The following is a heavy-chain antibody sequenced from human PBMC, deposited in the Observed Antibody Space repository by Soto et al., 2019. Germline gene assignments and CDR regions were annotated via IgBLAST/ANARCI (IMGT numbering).Heavy chain of an antibody. J-gene: IGHJ4*02. CDR1: GFTFSDYY. CDR3: AREPSNWNYCFDY. Sequence: GGSLRLSCAASGFTFSDYYMSWIRQAPGKGLEWVSYISSSGTTIFYADSLRGRFTISRDNAKKSLYLQMNSLRGEDTAVYYCAREPSNWNYCFDYWGQGTLVTVSS. V-gene: IGHV3-11*01. CDR2: ISSSGTTI. D-gene: IGHD1-7*01.